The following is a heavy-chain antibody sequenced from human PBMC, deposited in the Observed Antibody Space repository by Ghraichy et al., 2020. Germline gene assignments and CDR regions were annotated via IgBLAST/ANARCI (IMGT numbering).Heavy chain of an antibody. V-gene: IGHV4-38-2*01. CDR2: IYHSGST. J-gene: IGHJ6*03. Sequence: SETLSLTCAVSGYSISSGYYWGWIRQPPGQGLEWIGSIYHSGSTYYNPSLKSRVTISVDTSKNQFSLKLSSVTAADTAVYYCARRPGYYYYMDVWGKGTTVTVSS. CDR3: ARRPGYYYYMDV. CDR1: GYSISSGYY.